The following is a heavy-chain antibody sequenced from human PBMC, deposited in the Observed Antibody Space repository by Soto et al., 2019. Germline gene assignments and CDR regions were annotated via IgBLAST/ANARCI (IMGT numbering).Heavy chain of an antibody. Sequence: EVQLLESGGGLVQPGGSLRLSCAASGFTFSSYAMSWVRHAPGKGLEWVSAISGSGGSTYYADSVKARFTISRDNSKNTWYLKMNSRRAEATAVYYGAKDIPLFCSCTSCDFVAYWGQGSLVTVSS. CDR3: AKDIPLFCSCTSCDFVAY. CDR1: GFTFSSYA. CDR2: ISGSGGST. D-gene: IGHD2-2*01. J-gene: IGHJ4*02. V-gene: IGHV3-23*01.